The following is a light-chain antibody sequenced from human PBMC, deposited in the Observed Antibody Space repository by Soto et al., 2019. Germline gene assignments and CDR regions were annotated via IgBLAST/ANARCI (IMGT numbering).Light chain of an antibody. Sequence: DIQLTQSPSFLSDSVLDRVTVTCLASQGISSYLAWYQQKPGKAPKLLIYAASTLQSGVPSRFSGSGSGTEFTLTISSLQPEDFATYYCQQLNSYPPTFGPGTKVDIK. CDR1: QGISSY. V-gene: IGKV1-9*01. CDR3: QQLNSYPPT. CDR2: AAS. J-gene: IGKJ3*01.